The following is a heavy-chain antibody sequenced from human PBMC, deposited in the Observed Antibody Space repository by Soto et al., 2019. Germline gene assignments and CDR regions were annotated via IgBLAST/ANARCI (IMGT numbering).Heavy chain of an antibody. CDR3: ARGSRVRIPAASGRDYYYHGLDV. V-gene: IGHV4-34*01. D-gene: IGHD2-15*01. CDR2: INHRGSI. J-gene: IGHJ6*02. CDR1: GGSFSGYY. Sequence: QVQLQQWGAGLLKPSETLSLNCAVYGGSFSGYYWSWIRQPPGKGLEWIGEINHRGSINYNPSLKGRDTMPVATSKNQFSLKLNSVTAADTAVFYCARGSRVRIPAASGRDYYYHGLDVWGQGTAVTVSS.